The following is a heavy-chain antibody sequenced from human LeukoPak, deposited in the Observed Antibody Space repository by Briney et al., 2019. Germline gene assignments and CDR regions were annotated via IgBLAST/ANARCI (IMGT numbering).Heavy chain of an antibody. J-gene: IGHJ2*01. CDR2: IYYSGGT. D-gene: IGHD2-15*01. CDR3: ARDATGANWYFDL. V-gene: IGHV4-39*07. CDR1: GGTISSSSYY. Sequence: SETLSLTCTVSGGTISSSSYYWGWIRQPPGKGLEWIGNIYYSGGTNYNSSLKSRVTISIDRSKNQFSLKLNSVTAADTAVYYCARDATGANWYFDLWGRGTLVTVSS.